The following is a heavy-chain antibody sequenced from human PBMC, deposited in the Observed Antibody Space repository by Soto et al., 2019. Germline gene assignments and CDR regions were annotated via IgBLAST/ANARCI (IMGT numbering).Heavy chain of an antibody. CDR3: AKDRNYPRDQFHY. CDR1: GFTFSTYA. V-gene: IGHV3-23*01. Sequence: PGGSLRLSCAASGFTFSTYALSWVCQAPGKGLEWVSAISANGQGIYYADSVRGRFTIPRDNSKNTIFLHMDSLRAEDTAVHYCAKDRNYPRDQFHYWGQGTLVTVSS. CDR2: ISANGQGI. J-gene: IGHJ4*02. D-gene: IGHD1-7*01.